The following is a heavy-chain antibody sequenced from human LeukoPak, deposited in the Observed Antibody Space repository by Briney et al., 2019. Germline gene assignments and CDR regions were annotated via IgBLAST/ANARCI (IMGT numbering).Heavy chain of an antibody. Sequence: GGSLRLSCAASGFTFSRCGMHWVRQAPGKGLEWVAVISFDGSDKYYADSVKGRFTISRDNAKNSLYLQMNSLRAEDTAVYYCARSDYSYGYHYGMDVWGQGTTVTVSS. CDR2: ISFDGSDK. CDR1: GFTFSRCG. V-gene: IGHV3-30*03. CDR3: ARSDYSYGYHYGMDV. J-gene: IGHJ6*02. D-gene: IGHD5-18*01.